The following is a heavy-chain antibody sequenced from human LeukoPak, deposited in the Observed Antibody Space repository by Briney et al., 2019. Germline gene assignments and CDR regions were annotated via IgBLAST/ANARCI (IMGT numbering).Heavy chain of an antibody. CDR2: INPSGGST. CDR1: GYTFTTYY. D-gene: IGHD1-26*01. CDR3: ARTTISGSYLDWFDP. Sequence: ASVKVSCKASGYTFTTYYVHWVRQAPGQGLEWMGIINPSGGSTTYAQKFRGRLTMTRDMSTSTVYMELSSLRSEDTAVYYCARTTISGSYLDWFDPWGQGTLVTVSS. J-gene: IGHJ5*02. V-gene: IGHV1-46*01.